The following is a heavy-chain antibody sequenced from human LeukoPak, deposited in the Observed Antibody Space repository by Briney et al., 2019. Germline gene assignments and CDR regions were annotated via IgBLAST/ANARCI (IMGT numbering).Heavy chain of an antibody. CDR3: ARILANSENYFFDAFAV. V-gene: IGHV1-2*02. D-gene: IGHD1-26*01. CDR1: GDTFSAYY. CDR2: VNPKSGGT. J-gene: IGHJ3*01. Sequence: ASVKVSCKASGDTFSAYYTHWVRQAPGQGLEWMGWVNPKSGGTNYAQKFQDRVTMTRDTSISTAYMELRGLNSGDTAMYYCARILANSENYFFDAFAVWGQGTMVTVSS.